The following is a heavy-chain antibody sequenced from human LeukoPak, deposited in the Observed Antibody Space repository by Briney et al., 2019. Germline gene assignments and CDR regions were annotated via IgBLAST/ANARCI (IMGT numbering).Heavy chain of an antibody. CDR2: IRSKAYGGTT. D-gene: IGHD2-2*01. J-gene: IGHJ5*02. V-gene: IGHV3-49*03. CDR1: GFTFGDYA. CDR3: TRAYTQLGFDP. Sequence: PGGSLILSCTASGFTFGDYAMSWFRQAPGKGLEWVGFIRSKAYGGTTEYAASVRGRFTISRDESKSIAYLQMNSLKTEDTAVYYCTRAYTQLGFDPWGQGTLVTVSS.